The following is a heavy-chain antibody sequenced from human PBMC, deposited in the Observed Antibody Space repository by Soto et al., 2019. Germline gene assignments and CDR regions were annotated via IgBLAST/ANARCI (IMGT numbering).Heavy chain of an antibody. CDR1: GYTFTSYG. CDR2: ISAYNGNT. Sequence: ASVEVSCKASGYTFTSYGISWVRQAPGQGLEWMGWISAYNGNTNYAQKLQGRVTMTTDTSTSTAYMELRSLRSDDTAVYYCARDSIAVAGRPAESFDYWGQGTLVTVSS. D-gene: IGHD6-19*01. J-gene: IGHJ4*02. CDR3: ARDSIAVAGRPAESFDY. V-gene: IGHV1-18*01.